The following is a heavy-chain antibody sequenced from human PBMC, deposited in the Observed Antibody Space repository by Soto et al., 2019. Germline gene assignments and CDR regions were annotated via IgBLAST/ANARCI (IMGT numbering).Heavy chain of an antibody. D-gene: IGHD1-7*01. CDR3: ARDRKLELAGGMDV. CDR1: GGSISGYY. Sequence: SETLSLTCTVSGGSISGYYWSWIRQPPGRQLEWIGSIYYRGTTNYNPSLTGRVTISEDTSTNQVSVTVKSVTAADTAVYYCARDRKLELAGGMDVWGQGSPVTFSS. V-gene: IGHV4-59*12. J-gene: IGHJ6*02. CDR2: IYYRGTT.